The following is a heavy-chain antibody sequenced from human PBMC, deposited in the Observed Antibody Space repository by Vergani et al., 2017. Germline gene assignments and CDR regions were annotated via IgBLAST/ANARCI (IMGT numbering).Heavy chain of an antibody. J-gene: IGHJ4*02. D-gene: IGHD6-13*01. CDR3: ARVRRIGLAAAGTPLVGWCYFDY. Sequence: QVQLQQWGAGLLKPSETLSLTCAVYGGSFSGYYWSWIRQPPGKGLEWIGEINHRGSTNYNPSLKRRVTISVDTSKNQFSLKLSSVTAAYTAVYYCARVRRIGLAAAGTPLVGWCYFDYWGQGTLVTVSS. V-gene: IGHV4-34*01. CDR1: GGSFSGYY. CDR2: INHRGST.